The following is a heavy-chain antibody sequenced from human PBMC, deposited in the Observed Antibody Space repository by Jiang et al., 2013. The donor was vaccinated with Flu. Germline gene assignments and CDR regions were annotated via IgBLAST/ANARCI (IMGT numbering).Heavy chain of an antibody. CDR3: ARGRTMVRY. Sequence: LLKPSETLSLTCAVYGGSFSGYYWSWIRQPPGKGLEWIGEINHSGSTNYNPSLKSRVTISVDTSKNQFSLKLSSVTAADTAVYYCARGRTMVRYWGQGTLVTVSS. V-gene: IGHV4-34*01. CDR1: GGSFSGYY. CDR2: INHSGST. D-gene: IGHD3-10*01. J-gene: IGHJ4*02.